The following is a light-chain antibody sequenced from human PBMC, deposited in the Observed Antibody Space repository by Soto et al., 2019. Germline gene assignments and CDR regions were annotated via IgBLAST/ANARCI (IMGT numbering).Light chain of an antibody. J-gene: IGKJ4*01. CDR2: LAS. CDR1: QSISNY. Sequence: IQLTQSPSSLSASVGDRVIISCRASQSISNYLNWYQQKPGKAPKLLIYLASSLQGGVPSRFSGSGSGTDFTLTISSLQPEDFATYYCQQSYGTPALTFGGGTKVDIK. CDR3: QQSYGTPALT. V-gene: IGKV1-39*01.